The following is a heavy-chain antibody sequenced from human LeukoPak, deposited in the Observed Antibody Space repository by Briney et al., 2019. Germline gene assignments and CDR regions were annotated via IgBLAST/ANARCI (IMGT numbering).Heavy chain of an antibody. CDR3: ARTGGGSYRTRGGFDY. Sequence: GASVKVSCKASGYTFTGYYMHWVRQAPGQGLEWMGWINPNSGGTNYAQKLQGRVTMTTDTSTSTAYMELRSLRSDDTAVYYCARTGGGSYRTRGGFDYWGQGTLVTVSS. CDR2: INPNSGGT. J-gene: IGHJ4*02. D-gene: IGHD1-26*01. CDR1: GYTFTGYY. V-gene: IGHV1-2*02.